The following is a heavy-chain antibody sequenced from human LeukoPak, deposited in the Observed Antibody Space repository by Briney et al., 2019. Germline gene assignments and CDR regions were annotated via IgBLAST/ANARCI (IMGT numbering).Heavy chain of an antibody. D-gene: IGHD4-17*01. CDR3: ARPLGDYEGLFGFDY. Sequence: GESLKISCKGSGYSFTSYWIGWVRQMPGKGLEWMGIIYPGDSDTRYSPPFQGQVTISADKSISTAYLQWSSLKASDTAMYYCARPLGDYEGLFGFDYWGQGTLVTVSS. CDR2: IYPGDSDT. CDR1: GYSFTSYW. V-gene: IGHV5-51*01. J-gene: IGHJ4*02.